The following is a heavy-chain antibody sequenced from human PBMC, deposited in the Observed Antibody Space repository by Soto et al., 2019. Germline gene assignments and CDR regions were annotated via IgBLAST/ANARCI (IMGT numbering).Heavy chain of an antibody. Sequence: DTLSLTCTVAGVSLSGYYWTWILQPPGKGLEWIGYIYYSATHNYNPSLDSRLTISVDTSKNQFSLELNSVTAADTAVYYCARVQMATLYFDYWVQGTLVTVSS. CDR1: GVSLSGYY. D-gene: IGHD5-12*01. J-gene: IGHJ4*02. CDR2: IYYSATH. V-gene: IGHV4-59*01. CDR3: ARVQMATLYFDY.